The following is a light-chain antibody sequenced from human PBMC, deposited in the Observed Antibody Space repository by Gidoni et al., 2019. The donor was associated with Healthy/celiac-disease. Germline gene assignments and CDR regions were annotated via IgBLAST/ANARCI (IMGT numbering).Light chain of an antibody. CDR1: SLRSYY. V-gene: IGLV3-19*01. Sequence: SSELTQDPAVSVALVQTVRITCQGDSLRSYYASWYQQKPGQAPGIVIYGKNNRPSGIPDRFSGASSGNTASLTITGAQEEDEADYYCNSRDSSGNHLVVFGGGTKLTVL. CDR2: GKN. CDR3: NSRDSSGNHLVV. J-gene: IGLJ2*01.